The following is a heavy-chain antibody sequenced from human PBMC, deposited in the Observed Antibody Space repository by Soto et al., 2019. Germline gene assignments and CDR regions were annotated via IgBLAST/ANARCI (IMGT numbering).Heavy chain of an antibody. CDR1: GFTFSSYG. CDR2: ISYDGSNK. CDR3: AKAANLTY. V-gene: IGHV3-30*18. D-gene: IGHD7-27*01. Sequence: LRLSCAASGFTFSSYGMHWVRQAPGKGLEWVAVISYDGSNKYYADSVKGRFTISRDNSKNTLYLQMNSLRAEDTAVYYCAKAANLTYWGQGTLVTVSS. J-gene: IGHJ4*02.